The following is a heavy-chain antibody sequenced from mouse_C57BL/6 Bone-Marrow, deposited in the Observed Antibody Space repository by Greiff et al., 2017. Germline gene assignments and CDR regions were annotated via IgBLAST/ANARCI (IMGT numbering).Heavy chain of an antibody. D-gene: IGHD2-3*01. CDR1: GFTFSDYY. Sequence: EVNVVESGGGLVQPGGSLKLSCAASGFTFSDYYMYWVRQTPEKRLEWVAYISNGGGSTYYPDTVNGRFTISSDNAKNTLYLQMSRLKSEDTAMYYCARTYDGYYSYAMDYWCQGPSVTVSS. CDR2: ISNGGGST. J-gene: IGHJ4*01. CDR3: ARTYDGYYSYAMDY. V-gene: IGHV5-12*01.